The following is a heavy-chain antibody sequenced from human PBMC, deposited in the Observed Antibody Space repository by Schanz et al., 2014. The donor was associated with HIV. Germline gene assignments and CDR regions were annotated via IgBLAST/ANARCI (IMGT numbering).Heavy chain of an antibody. CDR3: ARGARYGMDV. CDR1: EKTFSDIA. V-gene: IGHV1-18*01. J-gene: IGHJ6*02. Sequence: QVRLVQSGAEVKKPGASVTVSCKTSEKTFSDIAINWVRQGAGQGLEWMGWISAYNGKTNYARKVQGRVTMTTDTSTTTAYMELRSLRSDDTAVYYCARGARYGMDVWGQGTTVTVSS. CDR2: ISAYNGKT.